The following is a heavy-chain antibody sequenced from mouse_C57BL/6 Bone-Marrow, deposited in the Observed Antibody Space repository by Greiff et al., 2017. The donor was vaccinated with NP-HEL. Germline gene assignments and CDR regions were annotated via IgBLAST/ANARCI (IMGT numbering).Heavy chain of an antibody. CDR1: GYTFTSYW. J-gene: IGHJ1*03. Sequence: QVQLQQPWAELVKPGASVKMSCKASGYTFTSYWITWVKQRPGQGLEWIGDIYPGSGSTNYNEKFKSKATLTVDTSSSTAYMQLSSLTSEDSAVYYCARAGTCYFDVWGTGTTVTVSS. D-gene: IGHD4-1*01. V-gene: IGHV1-55*01. CDR3: ARAGTCYFDV. CDR2: IYPGSGST.